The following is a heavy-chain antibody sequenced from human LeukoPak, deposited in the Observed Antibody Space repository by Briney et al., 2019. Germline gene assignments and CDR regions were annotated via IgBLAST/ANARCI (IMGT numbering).Heavy chain of an antibody. V-gene: IGHV3-64*01. Sequence: GGSLRLSCAASGFSFSTYTMRWVGQAPGKGLEYVSGIASNGGNKDYANSVKGRFTISRDNSKNTVYLQMGSLRAEDMAVYYCAREYCTTNNCYNWGLGYWGQGTLVTVSS. CDR1: GFSFSTYT. D-gene: IGHD2-2*02. CDR2: IASNGGNK. CDR3: AREYCTTNNCYNWGLGY. J-gene: IGHJ4*02.